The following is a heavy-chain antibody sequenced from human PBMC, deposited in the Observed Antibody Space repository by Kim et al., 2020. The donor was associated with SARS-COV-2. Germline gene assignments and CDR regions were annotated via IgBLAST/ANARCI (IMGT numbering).Heavy chain of an antibody. D-gene: IGHD1-7*01. V-gene: IGHV4-59*13. J-gene: IGHJ6*02. CDR1: GGSISSYY. CDR2: IYYSGST. CDR3: AREGGNWNYAGGMDV. Sequence: SETLSLTCTVSGGSISSYYWNWIRQPPGKGLEWIGYIYYSGSTNYNPSLKSRVTISVDTSKNQFSPKLSSVTAADTAVYYCAREGGNWNYAGGMDVWGQGTTVTVSS.